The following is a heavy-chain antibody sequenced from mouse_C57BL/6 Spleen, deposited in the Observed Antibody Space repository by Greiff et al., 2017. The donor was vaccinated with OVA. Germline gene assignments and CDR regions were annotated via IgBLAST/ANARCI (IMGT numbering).Heavy chain of an antibody. CDR2: IDPSDSET. CDR3: ARRGTTVVGYFDY. Sequence: VQLQQPGAELVRPGSSVKLSCKASGYTFTSYWMHWVKQRPIQGLEWIGNIDPSDSETHYNQKFKDKATLTVDKSSSTAYMQLSRLTSEDSAVYYCARRGTTVVGYFDYWGQGTTLTVSS. V-gene: IGHV1-52*01. CDR1: GYTFTSYW. J-gene: IGHJ2*01. D-gene: IGHD1-1*01.